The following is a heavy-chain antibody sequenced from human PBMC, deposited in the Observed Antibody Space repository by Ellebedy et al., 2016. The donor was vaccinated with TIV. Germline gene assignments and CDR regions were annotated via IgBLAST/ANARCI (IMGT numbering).Heavy chain of an antibody. Sequence: GGSLRLSXAASGFTFSDSAIHWVRQASGKGLEWLGRIRSRVNNYGTVYAASVKGRFTISRDDSNNTAYLQMNSLKIEDTAVYYCTTSEDFFYAMDVWGQGTTVTVSS. CDR1: GFTFSDSA. CDR2: IRSRVNNYGT. J-gene: IGHJ6*02. V-gene: IGHV3-73*01. CDR3: TTSEDFFYAMDV.